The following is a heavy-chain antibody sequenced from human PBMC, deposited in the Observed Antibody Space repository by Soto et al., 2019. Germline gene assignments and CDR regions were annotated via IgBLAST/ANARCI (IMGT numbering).Heavy chain of an antibody. CDR3: AGINYDIFTGYFSDS. CDR2: IWHDGSNE. J-gene: IGHJ4*02. Sequence: QVQLVESGGGVVQPGRSLRLSCAASGFTFSDYGMHWVRQAPGKGLEWVALIWHDGSNEYYADSVKGRFTISTDNYKNPISLQMNSLRAEDTAVYYCAGINYDIFTGYFSDSWGQGTLVTVSS. D-gene: IGHD3-9*01. CDR1: GFTFSDYG. V-gene: IGHV3-33*01.